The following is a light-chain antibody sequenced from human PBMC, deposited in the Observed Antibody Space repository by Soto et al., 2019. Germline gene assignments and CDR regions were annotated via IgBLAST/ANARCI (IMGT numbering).Light chain of an antibody. Sequence: EIVLTQSPATLSLSPGEGATLSCRASQSVDRYLAWYQQKPGQAPRLLIYDASNRATGIPARFSGSGSGTDFTLTISSLEPEDFAVYYCQQRSNWWTFGQGTKVEIK. CDR3: QQRSNWWT. CDR1: QSVDRY. V-gene: IGKV3-11*01. J-gene: IGKJ1*01. CDR2: DAS.